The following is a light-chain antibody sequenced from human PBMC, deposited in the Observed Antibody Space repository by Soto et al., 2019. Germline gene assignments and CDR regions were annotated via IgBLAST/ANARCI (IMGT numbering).Light chain of an antibody. CDR1: QSIVSSSTNKNY. CDR2: WAS. V-gene: IGKV4-1*01. CDR3: QQYWSTPLT. Sequence: DIVMTQSPDSLAVSLGERATINCKSTQSIVSSSTNKNYLAWYQQKPGQPPKLLIYWASTRESGVPDRFSGSGSGTDFILTISSLQAEDVALNYCQQYWSTPLTFGGGTKVEIK. J-gene: IGKJ4*01.